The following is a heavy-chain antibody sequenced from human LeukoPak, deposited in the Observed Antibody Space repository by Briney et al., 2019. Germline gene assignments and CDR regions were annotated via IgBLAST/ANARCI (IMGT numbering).Heavy chain of an antibody. D-gene: IGHD3-10*01. CDR2: IYTSGST. Sequence: SETLFLTCTVSGGSTSSYYWSWIRQPAGKGLEWIGRIYTSGSTNYNPSLKSRVTMSVDTSKNQFSLKLSSVTAADTAVYFCARGFRGPNFDHWGQGTLVTVSS. J-gene: IGHJ4*02. CDR1: GGSTSSYY. V-gene: IGHV4-4*07. CDR3: ARGFRGPNFDH.